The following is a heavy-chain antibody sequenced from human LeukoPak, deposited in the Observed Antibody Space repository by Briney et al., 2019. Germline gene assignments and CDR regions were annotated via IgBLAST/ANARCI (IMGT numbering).Heavy chain of an antibody. J-gene: IGHJ4*02. D-gene: IGHD5-18*01. V-gene: IGHV4-59*01. Sequence: PSETLSLTCTVSGGSISSYYWSWIRQPPGKGLEWIGYIYYSGSTNYNPSLKSRVTISVDTSKNQFSLKLSSVTAADTAVYYCVIGGIQLGGFDYWGQGTLVTVSS. CDR1: GGSISSYY. CDR2: IYYSGST. CDR3: VIGGIQLGGFDY.